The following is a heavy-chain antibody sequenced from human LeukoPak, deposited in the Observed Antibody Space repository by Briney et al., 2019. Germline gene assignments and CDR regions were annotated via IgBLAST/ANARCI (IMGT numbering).Heavy chain of an antibody. J-gene: IGHJ6*03. Sequence: SDTLSLTCTVSDGPIRSHYWTWIRQSPIKGLEWIGDISNSGSTKYNPSLRSRVTISIDTSRSQFSLRLSSVTAADTAVYYCGRDALVGFLSYYYIDVWGRGITVTVSS. V-gene: IGHV4-59*11. CDR2: ISNSGST. CDR3: GRDALVGFLSYYYIDV. D-gene: IGHD3-10*01. CDR1: DGPIRSHY.